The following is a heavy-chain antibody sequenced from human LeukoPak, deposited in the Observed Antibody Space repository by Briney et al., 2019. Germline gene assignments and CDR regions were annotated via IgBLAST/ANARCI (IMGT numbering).Heavy chain of an antibody. CDR3: AKGPDCSVVTGYSHYFDY. D-gene: IGHD2-15*01. CDR1: GYTFTRHG. Sequence: ASVKVSCKASGYTFTRHGISWVRQAPGQGLEWMGWISAYNGNTHYAQKLQGRVTITTDTSTSTAYMELRRLRSDDTAVYYCAKGPDCSVVTGYSHYFDYGAREPWSPSPQ. J-gene: IGHJ4*02. V-gene: IGHV1-18*01. CDR2: ISAYNGNT.